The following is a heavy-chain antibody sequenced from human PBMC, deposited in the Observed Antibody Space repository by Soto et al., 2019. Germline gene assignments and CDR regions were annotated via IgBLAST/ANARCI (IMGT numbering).Heavy chain of an antibody. CDR2: IIPILGIA. J-gene: IGHJ6*03. D-gene: IGHD4-4*01. V-gene: IGHV1-69*02. Sequence: SVKVSCKASGGTFSSYTISWVRQAPGQGLEWMGRIIPILGIANYAQKFQGRVTITADKPTSTAYMELSSLRSEDTAVYYCARLQPNYYYMDVWGKGTTVTVSS. CDR3: ARLQPNYYYMDV. CDR1: GGTFSSYT.